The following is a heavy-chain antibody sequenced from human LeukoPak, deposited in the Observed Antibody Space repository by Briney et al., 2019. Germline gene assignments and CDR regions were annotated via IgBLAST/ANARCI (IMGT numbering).Heavy chain of an antibody. Sequence: PGGSLRLSCAASGFTFSSYSMNWVRQAPGEGLEWVSSISSSSSYIYYADSVKGRFTISRDNAKNSLYLQMNSLRAEDTAVYYCARAVGAGYCSSTSCYINWFDPWGQGTLVTVSS. CDR1: GFTFSSYS. J-gene: IGHJ5*02. CDR3: ARAVGAGYCSSTSCYINWFDP. V-gene: IGHV3-21*01. CDR2: ISSSSSYI. D-gene: IGHD2-2*03.